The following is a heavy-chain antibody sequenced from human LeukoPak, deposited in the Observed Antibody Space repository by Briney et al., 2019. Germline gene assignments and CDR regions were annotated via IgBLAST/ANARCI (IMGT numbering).Heavy chain of an antibody. Sequence: GASVRVSCKASGYTFTSYYMNWVRQAPGQGLEWMGMINPSGGSTNYAQKFQARVTVTRDTSTSTVYMELSSLRSEDTAVYYCARGSINYNSGGYYDNPPLDYWGQGTLVTVSS. CDR1: GYTFTSYY. D-gene: IGHD3-22*01. CDR2: INPSGGST. V-gene: IGHV1-46*01. J-gene: IGHJ4*02. CDR3: ARGSINYNSGGYYDNPPLDY.